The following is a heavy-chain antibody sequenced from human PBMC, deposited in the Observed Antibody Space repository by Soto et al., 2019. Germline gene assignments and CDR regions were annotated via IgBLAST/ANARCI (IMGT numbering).Heavy chain of an antibody. Sequence: GASVKVSCKASGYTFTSYAMHWVRQAPGQRLEWMGWINAGNGNTKYSQKFQGRVTITRDTSASTAYMELSSLRSEDTAVYYCALHFGYSYGYQYSFDYWGQGTLVTSPQ. J-gene: IGHJ4*02. D-gene: IGHD5-18*01. CDR1: GYTFTSYA. CDR3: ALHFGYSYGYQYSFDY. V-gene: IGHV1-3*01. CDR2: INAGNGNT.